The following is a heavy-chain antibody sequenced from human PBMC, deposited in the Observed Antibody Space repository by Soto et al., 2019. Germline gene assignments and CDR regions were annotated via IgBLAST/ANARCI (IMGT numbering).Heavy chain of an antibody. CDR1: GFTFSDYW. Sequence: GGSLRLSCVASGFTFSDYWMIWVRQAPGRGLEWVANIKGDGSEIYYVDSVKGRFTISRGNTKNSLYLQMNSLRADDTAVYYCVYAMDVWGQGTTVTVSS. CDR3: VYAMDV. CDR2: IKGDGSEI. J-gene: IGHJ6*02. V-gene: IGHV3-7*03.